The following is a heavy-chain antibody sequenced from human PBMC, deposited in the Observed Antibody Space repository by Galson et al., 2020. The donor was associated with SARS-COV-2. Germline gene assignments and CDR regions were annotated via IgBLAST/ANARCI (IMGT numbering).Heavy chain of an antibody. V-gene: IGHV3-7*01. J-gene: IGHJ6*02. CDR1: GFTFKKYW. Sequence: GESLKISCVVSGFTFKKYWMSWVRQAPGKGLEWVANIQYDGSETHYVDSVKGRFTISRDNAENSLFLQMSSLRVEDTALYYCAREDPRGDVWGRGTMVAVSS. CDR3: AREDPRGDV. D-gene: IGHD3-10*01. CDR2: IQYDGSET.